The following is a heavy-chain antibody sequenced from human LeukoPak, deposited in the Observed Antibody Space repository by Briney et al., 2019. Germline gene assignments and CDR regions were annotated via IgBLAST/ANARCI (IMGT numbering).Heavy chain of an antibody. CDR1: GFTFSSYA. Sequence: PGGSLRLSCAASGFTFSSYAMSWVRQAPGKGLEWVSVISGSGGSTYYADSVKGRFTISRDNSKNTLYLQMNSLRADDTAVYFCAKGGILKYFDWLYYFDYWGQGTLVTVSS. CDR2: ISGSGGST. V-gene: IGHV3-23*01. D-gene: IGHD3-9*01. CDR3: AKGGILKYFDWLYYFDY. J-gene: IGHJ4*02.